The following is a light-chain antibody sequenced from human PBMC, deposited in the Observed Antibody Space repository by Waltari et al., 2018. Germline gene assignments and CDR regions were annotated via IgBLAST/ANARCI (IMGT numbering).Light chain of an antibody. J-gene: IGLJ1*01. Sequence: QSALTQPPSASGSPGPSVTIPCPGTSSALGGYNDGPWFQPPPGKAPKHMIYEVTKRPSGVPDRFSGSKSGNTASLTVSGVQAEDEADYYCSSYAGSDTWRYVFGTGTKVTVL. CDR1: SSALGGYND. V-gene: IGLV2-8*01. CDR2: EVT. CDR3: SSYAGSDTWRYV.